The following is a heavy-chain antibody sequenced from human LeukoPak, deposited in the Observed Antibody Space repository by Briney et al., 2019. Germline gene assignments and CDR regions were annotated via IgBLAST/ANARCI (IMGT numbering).Heavy chain of an antibody. CDR2: INPNSGGT. CDR1: GYTFTGYY. CDR3: ARNPSQERYQAYYFDY. V-gene: IGHV1-2*02. J-gene: IGHJ4*02. Sequence: ASVKVSCKASGYTFTGYYMHWLLQAPGQGLEWMGWINPNSGGTNYAQKFQGRVTMTRDTSISTAYMELSRLRSDDTAVYYCARNPSQERYQAYYFDYWGQGTLVTVSS. D-gene: IGHD2-2*01.